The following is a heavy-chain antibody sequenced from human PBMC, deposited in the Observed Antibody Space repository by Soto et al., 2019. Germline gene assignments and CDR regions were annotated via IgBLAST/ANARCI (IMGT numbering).Heavy chain of an antibody. CDR1: GFSLSTSGVG. Sequence: SGPTLVKPTQTLTLTCTFSGFSLSTSGVGVGWIRQPPGKALEWLALIYWDDDKPYSPSLKSRLTITKDTSKNQVVLTMTNMDPVDTATYYCAHLLNYYGSGSYYPDYYYYYYMDVWGKGTTVTVSS. D-gene: IGHD3-10*01. J-gene: IGHJ6*03. V-gene: IGHV2-5*02. CDR3: AHLLNYYGSGSYYPDYYYYYYMDV. CDR2: IYWDDDK.